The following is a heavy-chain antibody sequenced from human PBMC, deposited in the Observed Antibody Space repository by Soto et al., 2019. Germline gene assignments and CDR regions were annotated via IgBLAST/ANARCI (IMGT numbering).Heavy chain of an antibody. V-gene: IGHV1-46*01. CDR2: FNPTGDTA. Sequence: GSSVKVSCKASGYTFTSYYIHWVRLAPGQGLEWMGIFNPTGDTASYAQKLQGRVTMTRDTSTGTAYVELGSLRSEDTAVYYCARGGRIVDTGIGYYYYHAMDVWGQGNTVTV. CDR3: ARGGRIVDTGIGYYYYHAMDV. D-gene: IGHD5-18*01. J-gene: IGHJ6*02. CDR1: GYTFTSYY.